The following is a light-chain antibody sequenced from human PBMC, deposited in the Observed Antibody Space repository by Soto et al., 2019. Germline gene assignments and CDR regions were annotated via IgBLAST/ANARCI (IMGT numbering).Light chain of an antibody. CDR1: QSVSSSY. J-gene: IGKJ3*01. Sequence: EIVLTQSPGTLSLSPGERATLSCWASQSVSSSYLAWYQQKPGQAPRLLIYGASSRATGIPDRFSVSASGTDFTLTISRLEPEDFAVYYCQHYGTSALFGPGTKVDIK. CDR2: GAS. V-gene: IGKV3-20*01. CDR3: QHYGTSAL.